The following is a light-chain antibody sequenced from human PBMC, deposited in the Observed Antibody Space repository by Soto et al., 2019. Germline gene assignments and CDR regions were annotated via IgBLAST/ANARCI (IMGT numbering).Light chain of an antibody. CDR2: DAS. CDR1: QSVRANY. Sequence: DIVLTQSPGTLSLSPGEGATLSCRASQSVRANYVAWYQQKPGQAPRVLIYDASSGATGIPDRFSGSGSGTDFTLAISRLEPEDFAVYYCLQYGTPPYTVGQGTKVEIK. J-gene: IGKJ2*01. V-gene: IGKV3-20*01. CDR3: LQYGTPPYT.